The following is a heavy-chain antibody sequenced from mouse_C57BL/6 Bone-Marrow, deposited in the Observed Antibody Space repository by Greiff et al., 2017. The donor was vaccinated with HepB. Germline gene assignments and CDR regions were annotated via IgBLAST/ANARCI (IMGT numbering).Heavy chain of an antibody. CDR3: ARGGSSGYGFAY. CDR1: GFTFSDYG. V-gene: IGHV5-15*01. Sequence: EVMLVESGGGLVQPGGSLKLSCAASGFTFSDYGMAWVRQAPRKGPEWVAFISNLAYSIYYADTVTGRFTISRENAKNTLYLEMSSLRSEDTAMYYCARGGSSGYGFAYWGQGTLVTVSA. CDR2: ISNLAYSI. J-gene: IGHJ3*01. D-gene: IGHD3-2*02.